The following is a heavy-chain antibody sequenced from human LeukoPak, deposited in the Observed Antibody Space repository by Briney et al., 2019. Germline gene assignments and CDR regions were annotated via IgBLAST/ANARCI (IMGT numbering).Heavy chain of an antibody. CDR1: GFTFSSYA. CDR3: AKFPTLMVRGVREYYFDY. D-gene: IGHD3-10*01. V-gene: IGHV3-23*01. CDR2: ISGDGGST. Sequence: PGGSLRLSCAAPGFTFSSYAMSWVRQAPGKGLEWVSGISGDGGSTYYADSVKGRFTISRDNSKNTLYLQMNSLRAEDTAVYYCAKFPTLMVRGVREYYFDYWGQGTLVTVSS. J-gene: IGHJ4*02.